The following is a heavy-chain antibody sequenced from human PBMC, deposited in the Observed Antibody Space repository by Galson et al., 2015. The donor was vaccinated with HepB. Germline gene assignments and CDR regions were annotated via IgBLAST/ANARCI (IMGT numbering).Heavy chain of an antibody. CDR3: ASGDNDYGDYVGSLLAFDI. D-gene: IGHD4-17*01. CDR1: GFTFSSYA. Sequence: SLRLSCAASGFTFSSYAMHWVRQAPGKGLEWVAVISYDGSNKYYADSVKGRFTISRDNSKNTLYLQMNSLRAEDTAVYYCASGDNDYGDYVGSLLAFDIWGQGTMVTVSS. J-gene: IGHJ3*02. V-gene: IGHV3-30-3*01. CDR2: ISYDGSNK.